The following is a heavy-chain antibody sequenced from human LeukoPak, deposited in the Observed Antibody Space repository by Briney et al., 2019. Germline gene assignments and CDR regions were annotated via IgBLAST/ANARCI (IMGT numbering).Heavy chain of an antibody. J-gene: IGHJ4*02. V-gene: IGHV1-3*01. CDR2: INAGNGNT. CDR3: ARFTSGRGWLGFFDY. CDR1: GYTFTSYA. Sequence: ASVKVSCKASGYTFTSYAMHWVRQAPGQRLEWMGWINAGNGNTKYSQKFQGRVTITRDTSASTAYMELSSLRSEDTAVYYCARFTSGRGWLGFFDYWGQGTLVTVSS. D-gene: IGHD6-19*01.